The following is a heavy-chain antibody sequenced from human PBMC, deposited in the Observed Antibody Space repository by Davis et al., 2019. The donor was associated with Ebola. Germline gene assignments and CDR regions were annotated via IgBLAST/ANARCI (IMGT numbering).Heavy chain of an antibody. D-gene: IGHD2-21*01. V-gene: IGHV4-39*02. Sequence: SETLSLTCTVSGASISNTDDYFWAWIRQPPGKGLEWIGSIFYSGTPYYNPSLKSRVTMSVDTSKNQFSVRLSSLTAADTALYYCAREETRGSIAGWFDPWGQGTLVTVSS. J-gene: IGHJ5*02. CDR2: IFYSGTP. CDR1: GASISNTDDYF. CDR3: AREETRGSIAGWFDP.